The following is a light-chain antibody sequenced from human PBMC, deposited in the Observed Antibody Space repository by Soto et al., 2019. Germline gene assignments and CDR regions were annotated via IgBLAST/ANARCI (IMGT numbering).Light chain of an antibody. CDR3: HSYDISLSGSV. Sequence: QSVLTQPPSVSGAPGQRVTMSCTGSSSNIGAGYDVHWYQQLPGTAPKLLIYENNNRPSGVPDRISGSKSGTSASLAITGLQAEDEADYYCHSYDISLSGSVFGTGTKVTVL. V-gene: IGLV1-40*01. J-gene: IGLJ1*01. CDR1: SSNIGAGYD. CDR2: ENN.